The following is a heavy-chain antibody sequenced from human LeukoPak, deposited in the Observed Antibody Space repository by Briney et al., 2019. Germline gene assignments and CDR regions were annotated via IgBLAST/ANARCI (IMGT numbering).Heavy chain of an antibody. Sequence: ASVKVSCKASGYIFTSYFMHWVRQAPGQGLEWMGLINPSGGSTRYAQKFQGRVTMTRDMSTSTVYMELSSLRSEDTAVYYCARALPHRRLMDTTMEPHWFAPWGQGTLVTVSS. D-gene: IGHD5-18*01. V-gene: IGHV1-46*01. CDR2: INPSGGST. CDR1: GYIFTSYF. J-gene: IGHJ5*02. CDR3: ARALPHRRLMDTTMEPHWFAP.